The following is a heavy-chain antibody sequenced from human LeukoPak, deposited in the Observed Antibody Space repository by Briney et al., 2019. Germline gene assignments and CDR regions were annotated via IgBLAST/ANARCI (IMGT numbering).Heavy chain of an antibody. V-gene: IGHV4-30-2*01. D-gene: IGHD1-1*01. J-gene: IGHJ4*02. CDR2: IYHSGST. Sequence: SETLSLTCTVSGGSISSGGYYWSWIRQPPGKGLEWIGYIYHSGSTYYNPSLKSRVTISVDRSKNQFSLKLSSVTAADTAVYYCARGPSAGPVDYWGQGTLVTVSS. CDR1: GGSISSGGYY. CDR3: ARGPSAGPVDY.